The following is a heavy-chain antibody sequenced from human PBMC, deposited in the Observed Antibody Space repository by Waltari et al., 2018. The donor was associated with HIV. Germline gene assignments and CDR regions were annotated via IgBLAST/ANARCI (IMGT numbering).Heavy chain of an antibody. CDR1: GFTFSNFG. Sequence: QVQLVESGGGVVQPGKSLRLSCAASGFTFSNFGIHWVRQAPGKGLDWVAVISFDGRNEYYADSVKGRFTISRDNSKNTVYLQMNSLRADDTVVYYCAKEGWELLQFGYYFDYWGQGTLVTVSS. CDR3: AKEGWELLQFGYYFDY. J-gene: IGHJ4*02. V-gene: IGHV3-30*18. D-gene: IGHD1-26*01. CDR2: ISFDGRNE.